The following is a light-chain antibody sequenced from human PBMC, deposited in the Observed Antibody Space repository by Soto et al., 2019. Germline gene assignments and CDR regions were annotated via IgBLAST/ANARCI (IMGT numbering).Light chain of an antibody. CDR2: GAS. J-gene: IGKJ2*01. V-gene: IGKV3-20*01. CDR1: QSVSSSY. CDR3: QQYGSSPYT. Sequence: EIVLTQSPGTLSLSPGERATLSCRASQSVSSSYLAWYQQKPGQAPTFLIYGASSRATGIPDRFSGSGSGTDFTLTISRLEPEDCAVYYCQQYGSSPYTFGQGTKLEIK.